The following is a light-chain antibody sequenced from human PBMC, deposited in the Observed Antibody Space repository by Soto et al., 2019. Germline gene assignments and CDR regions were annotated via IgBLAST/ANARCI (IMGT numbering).Light chain of an antibody. Sequence: DIQMTQSPSSLSASLGDRVTITCRASQSISNLLNWVQHKPGNAPKVLISAASTLQSGVPPRFSRSESGTDYTLPISSLQPEDSASYYCEQYYNSVLTFGGGTKVDIK. CDR1: QSISNL. J-gene: IGKJ4*01. V-gene: IGKV1-39*01. CDR2: AAS. CDR3: EQYYNSVLT.